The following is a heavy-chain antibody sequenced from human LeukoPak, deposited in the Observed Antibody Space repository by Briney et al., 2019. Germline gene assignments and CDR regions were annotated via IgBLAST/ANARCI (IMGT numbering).Heavy chain of an antibody. D-gene: IGHD5-24*01. CDR3: ARAFKGRDGYKFRPYYYYMDV. Sequence: MPSETLSLTCTVSGGSISSYYWSWIRQPPGKGLEWIGYIYYSGSTNYNPSLKSRVTISVDTSKNQFSLKLSSVTAADTAVYYCARAFKGRDGYKFRPYYYYMDVWGKGTTVTISS. V-gene: IGHV4-59*01. CDR2: IYYSGST. CDR1: GGSISSYY. J-gene: IGHJ6*03.